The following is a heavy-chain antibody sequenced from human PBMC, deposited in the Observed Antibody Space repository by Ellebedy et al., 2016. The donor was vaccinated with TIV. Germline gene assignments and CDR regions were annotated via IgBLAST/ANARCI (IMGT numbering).Heavy chain of an antibody. CDR2: ISSSGSTI. Sequence: GGSLRLSXSASGFTFSSYAMHWVRQAPGKGLEWVSYISSSGSTIYYADSVKSRFTISRDNAKNSLYLQMNSLRAEDTAVYYCARAVGNYDFWSLRRDYYMDVWGKGTTVTVSS. J-gene: IGHJ6*03. CDR1: GFTFSSYA. CDR3: ARAVGNYDFWSLRRDYYMDV. D-gene: IGHD3-3*01. V-gene: IGHV3-48*04.